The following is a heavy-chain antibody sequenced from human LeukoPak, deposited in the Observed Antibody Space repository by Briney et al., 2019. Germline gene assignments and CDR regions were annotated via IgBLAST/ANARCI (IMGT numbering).Heavy chain of an antibody. CDR1: GFTFSSYW. D-gene: IGHD3-10*01. V-gene: IGHV3-74*01. CDR2: INSDGSST. J-gene: IGHJ4*02. CDR3: AKYYGSGTSLGY. Sequence: GGSLRLSCAASGFTFSSYWMHWGRQAPGKGLVWVSRINSDGSSTSYADSVKGRFTISRDNAKNTLYLQMNSLRAEDTAVYYCAKYYGSGTSLGYWGQGTLVTVSS.